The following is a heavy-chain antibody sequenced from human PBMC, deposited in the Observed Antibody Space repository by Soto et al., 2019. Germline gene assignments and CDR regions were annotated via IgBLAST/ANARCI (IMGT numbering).Heavy chain of an antibody. D-gene: IGHD3-10*01. CDR2: MNPNSGNT. J-gene: IGHJ6*03. CDR3: ARAGNFRITMVRGVTDYYMDV. Sequence: QVPLVQSGAEVKKPGASVKVSCKASGYTFTSYDINWVRQATGQGLEWMGWMNPNSGNTGYAQKFQGRVTMTRNTSISTAYMELSSLRSEDTAVYYCARAGNFRITMVRGVTDYYMDVWGKGTTVTVSS. CDR1: GYTFTSYD. V-gene: IGHV1-8*01.